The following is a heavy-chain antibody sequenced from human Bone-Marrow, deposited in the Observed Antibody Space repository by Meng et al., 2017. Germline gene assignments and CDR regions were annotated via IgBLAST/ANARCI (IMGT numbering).Heavy chain of an antibody. CDR2: INHSGGT. CDR1: GGSFSGYS. J-gene: IGHJ4*02. Sequence: QVQLQQWGAGLLKPSETLSLTCAVYGGSFSGYSWSWIRQPPGKGLEWIGEINHSGGTNYNPSLKSRVTISVDKSKNQFSLKLSSVTAADTAVYYCARSSEDGDYVSLFDYWGQGTLVTVSS. D-gene: IGHD4-17*01. V-gene: IGHV4-34*01. CDR3: ARSSEDGDYVSLFDY.